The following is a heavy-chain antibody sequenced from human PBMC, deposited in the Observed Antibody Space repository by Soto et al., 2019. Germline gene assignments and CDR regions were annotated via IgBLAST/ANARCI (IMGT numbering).Heavy chain of an antibody. J-gene: IGHJ3*02. CDR2: ISYKSGKE. CDR1: GFNFAENA. CDR3: AKDPRTSVWSEEGYGAFDI. V-gene: IGHV3-9*01. Sequence: EVQLAESGGGLVQPGRSLRLSCVGSGFNFAENAMHWVRQAPGKGLEWVSGISYKSGKEAYADSVRGRFTISRDNAKSAVYLQMNSLKIEDTAVYYCAKDPRTSVWSEEGYGAFDIWGQATMVTVSS. D-gene: IGHD5-18*01.